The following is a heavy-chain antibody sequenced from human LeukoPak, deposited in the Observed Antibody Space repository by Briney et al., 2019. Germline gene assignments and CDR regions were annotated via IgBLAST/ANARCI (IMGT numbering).Heavy chain of an antibody. CDR2: SYYSGIT. CDR3: ARGEPVDY. Sequence: SETLSLTCTASGDSISTYYWSWIRQSPGKGLEWIGYSYYSGITSYNPSLKSRVTMSVDESKNQLSLKVNSVTAADTAVYYCARGEPVDYWGQGTLVTVSS. J-gene: IGHJ4*02. D-gene: IGHD1-14*01. CDR1: GDSISTYY. V-gene: IGHV4-59*01.